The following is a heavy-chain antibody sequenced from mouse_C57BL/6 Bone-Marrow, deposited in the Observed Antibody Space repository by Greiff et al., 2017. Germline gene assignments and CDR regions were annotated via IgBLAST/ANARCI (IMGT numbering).Heavy chain of an antibody. D-gene: IGHD2-5*01. V-gene: IGHV6-3*01. CDR1: GFTFSNYW. Sequence: EVKLVESGGGLVQPGGSMKLSCVASGFTFSNYWMNWVRQSPEKGLEWVAQIRLKSDNYATHYAESVKGRFTISRDDSKSSVYLQMNNLRAEDTGIYYCTAYYSNYGYFDYWGQGTTLTVSS. CDR3: TAYYSNYGYFDY. J-gene: IGHJ2*01. CDR2: IRLKSDNYAT.